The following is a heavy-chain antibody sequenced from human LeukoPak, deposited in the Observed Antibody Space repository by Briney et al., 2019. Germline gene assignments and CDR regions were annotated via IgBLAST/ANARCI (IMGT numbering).Heavy chain of an antibody. D-gene: IGHD6-25*01. Sequence: SETLSLTCTVSGDSISRSTYYWAWIRQPPGKGLEWVGSVYYGRSPYFNPSLESRATISVDTSKNHFSLKMSSVTAADTAVYYCARSSGTGTFSYWGQGTLVTVSS. CDR3: ARSSGTGTFSY. CDR2: VYYGRSP. CDR1: GDSISRSTYY. J-gene: IGHJ4*02. V-gene: IGHV4-39*02.